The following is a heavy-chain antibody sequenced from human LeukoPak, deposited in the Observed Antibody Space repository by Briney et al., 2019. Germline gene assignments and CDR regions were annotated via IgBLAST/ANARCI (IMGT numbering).Heavy chain of an antibody. CDR1: GFTFRRHW. Sequence: GGSLRLSCAASGFTFRRHWMNWVRQAPGKGLEWVANIKQDGSEIHYVDSVKGRFTISRDNAKNSLYLQMNSLRAEDTAVYYCARAARGYSYGLVDIWGQGTMVTVSS. CDR3: ARAARGYSYGLVDI. D-gene: IGHD5-18*01. CDR2: IKQDGSEI. J-gene: IGHJ3*02. V-gene: IGHV3-7*01.